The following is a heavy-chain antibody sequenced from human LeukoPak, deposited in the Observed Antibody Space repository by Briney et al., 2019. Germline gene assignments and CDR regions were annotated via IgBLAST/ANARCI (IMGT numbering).Heavy chain of an antibody. CDR1: GFTFKSFS. D-gene: IGHD3-3*01. J-gene: IGHJ4*02. Sequence: GALRLSCGGSGFTFKSFSMHWVRQAPGKGLEWVSDISSNSGIKSYADSVKGRFTISRDNAKNSLYLQMNSLRAEDTAVYYCARAYDFWSGPGGYWGQGTLVTASS. V-gene: IGHV3-48*01. CDR2: ISSNSGIK. CDR3: ARAYDFWSGPGGY.